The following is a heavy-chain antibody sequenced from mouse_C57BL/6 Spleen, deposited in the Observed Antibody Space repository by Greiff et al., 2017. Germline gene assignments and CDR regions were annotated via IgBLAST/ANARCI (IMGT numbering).Heavy chain of an antibody. CDR3: ARIDYGSSYYYDMDD. V-gene: IGHV1-81*01. D-gene: IGHD1-1*01. J-gene: IGHJ4*01. CDR1: GYTFTSYG. Sequence: VQLQQPGAELARPGASVKLSCKASGYTFTSYGISWVKQRTGQGLEWIGEIYPRSGNTYYNEKFKGKATLTADKSSSTAYMELRSLTSEDSAVYYCARIDYGSSYYYDMDDWGKGTSVTVSS. CDR2: IYPRSGNT.